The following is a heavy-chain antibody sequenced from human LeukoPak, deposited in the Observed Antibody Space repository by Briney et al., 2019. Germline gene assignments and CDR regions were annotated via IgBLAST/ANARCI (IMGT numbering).Heavy chain of an antibody. V-gene: IGHV3-30*02. CDR2: IRKDAGKT. CDR3: ARGRLGEISGWYIFDD. Sequence: GGSLRLSCKPSVVTFSSYGFHWVRQAPGKGLEWMAFIRKDAGKTYYADSVKGRFSISRDISKNTLYLQMNSLRAEDTAVYCCARGRLGEISGWYIFDDWGQGTLVTVSS. CDR1: VVTFSSYG. D-gene: IGHD6-19*01. J-gene: IGHJ4*02.